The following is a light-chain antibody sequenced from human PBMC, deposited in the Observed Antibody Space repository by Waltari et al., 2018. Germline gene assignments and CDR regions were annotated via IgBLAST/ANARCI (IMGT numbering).Light chain of an antibody. CDR2: RNK. V-gene: IGLV1-47*01. CDR3: ASWDGSLGGVI. Sequence: QSVLSQPPSASGTPGQRVTISCSGSNYNIGNNFVYWYHQLPGTAPKLLIYRNKQRPSGVPDRFSCSKSGTSASLAISGLRSEDEADYYCASWDGSLGGVIFGGGTKLTVL. J-gene: IGLJ2*01. CDR1: NYNIGNNF.